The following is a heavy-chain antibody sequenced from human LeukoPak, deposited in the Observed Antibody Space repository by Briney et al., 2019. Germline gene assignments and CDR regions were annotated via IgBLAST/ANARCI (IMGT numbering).Heavy chain of an antibody. J-gene: IGHJ4*02. CDR3: ARDVSPGIAAAGPDY. Sequence: GRSLRLSCAASGFTFSSYGMHWVRQAPGKGLEWVAVISYDGSNKYYADSVKGRFTISRDNSKNTLYLQINSLRAEDTAVYYCARDVSPGIAAAGPDYWGQGTLVTVSS. D-gene: IGHD6-13*01. V-gene: IGHV3-30*03. CDR1: GFTFSSYG. CDR2: ISYDGSNK.